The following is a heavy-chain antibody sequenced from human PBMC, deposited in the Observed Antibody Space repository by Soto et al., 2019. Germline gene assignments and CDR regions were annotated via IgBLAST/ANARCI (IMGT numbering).Heavy chain of an antibody. J-gene: IGHJ3*02. D-gene: IGHD5-12*01. Sequence: PSETLSLTCTVSGGSISSYYWSWIRQPPGKGLEWIGYTYYSGSTNYNPSLKSRVTISVDTSKNQFSLKLSSVTAADTAVYYCARVKMKWLRLQPIDAFDIWGQGTMVTVSS. CDR3: ARVKMKWLRLQPIDAFDI. CDR1: GGSISSYY. V-gene: IGHV4-59*08. CDR2: TYYSGST.